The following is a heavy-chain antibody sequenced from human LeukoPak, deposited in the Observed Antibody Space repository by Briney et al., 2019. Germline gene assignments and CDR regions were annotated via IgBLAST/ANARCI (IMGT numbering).Heavy chain of an antibody. V-gene: IGHV4-38-2*02. D-gene: IGHD3-22*01. J-gene: IGHJ5*02. CDR3: ARSYYDTRGRFDP. CDR1: GYSISNGYY. Sequence: SETLSLTCTVSGYSISNGYYWGWVRQPPGKGLEWIGTIHHSATTYYSPSLRSRVTTSVDTSKNQFSLSLSSVTAADTAVYYCARSYYDTRGRFDPWGQGTLVTVSS. CDR2: IHHSATT.